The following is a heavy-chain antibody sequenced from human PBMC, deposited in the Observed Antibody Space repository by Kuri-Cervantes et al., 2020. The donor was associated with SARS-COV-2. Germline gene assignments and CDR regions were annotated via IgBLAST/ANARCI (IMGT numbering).Heavy chain of an antibody. CDR3: ARVAQWLVQDYCYYGMDV. CDR2: ISYDGSNK. CDR1: GFTFSSYA. V-gene: IGHV3-30*07. Sequence: SCAASGFTFSSYAMHWVRQAPGKGLEWVAVISYDGSNKYYADSVKGRFTISRDNAKNSLYLQMNSLRAEDTAVYYCARVAQWLVQDYCYYGMDVWGQGTTVTVSS. D-gene: IGHD6-19*01. J-gene: IGHJ6*02.